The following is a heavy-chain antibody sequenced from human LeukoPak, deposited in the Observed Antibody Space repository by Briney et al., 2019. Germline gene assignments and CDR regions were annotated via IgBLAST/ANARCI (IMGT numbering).Heavy chain of an antibody. CDR3: ATVQILEWFVFDY. CDR2: FDPEDGET. Sequence: ASVKVSCKVSGYTLTELPMHWVRQAPGKGLEWMGGFDPEDGETIYAQKFQGRVTMTEDTSTDTAYMELSSLRSEDTAVYYCATVQILEWFVFDYWGQGTLVTVSS. CDR1: GYTLTELP. D-gene: IGHD3-3*01. J-gene: IGHJ4*02. V-gene: IGHV1-24*01.